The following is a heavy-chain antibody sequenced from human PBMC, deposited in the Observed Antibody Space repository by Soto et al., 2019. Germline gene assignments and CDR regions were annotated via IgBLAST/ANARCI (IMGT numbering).Heavy chain of an antibody. CDR3: ARDPLT. CDR2: IYYSGST. J-gene: IGHJ4*02. CDR1: GGSISSGGYF. Sequence: QVQLQESGPGLVKPSQTLSLTCTVSGGSISSGGYFWTWIRQHPGKGLEWIGYIYYSGSTYYNPSRKNQVTISVYTSKNQFSLKLSSVTAAEPAVYYCARDPLTWGQGTLFTVSS. V-gene: IGHV4-31*01.